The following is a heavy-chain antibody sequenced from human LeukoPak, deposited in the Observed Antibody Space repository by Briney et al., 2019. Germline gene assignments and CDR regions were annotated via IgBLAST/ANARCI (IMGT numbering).Heavy chain of an antibody. CDR1: GFTFSSYD. Sequence: GFLRLSCAASGFTFSSYDMHWVRQATGKGLEWVSAIGTAGDTYYPGSVKGRFTISRENAKNSLYLQMNSLRAGDTAVYYCARADSSGYYYYYGMDVWGQGTTVTVSS. J-gene: IGHJ6*02. D-gene: IGHD3-22*01. CDR2: IGTAGDT. V-gene: IGHV3-13*01. CDR3: ARADSSGYYYYYGMDV.